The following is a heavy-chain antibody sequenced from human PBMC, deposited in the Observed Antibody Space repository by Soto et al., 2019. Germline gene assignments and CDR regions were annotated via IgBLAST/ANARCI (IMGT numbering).Heavy chain of an antibody. Sequence: PSETLSLTCAVNGGSFMEYYCSWRRQPPCKWLEWIVEINQSGTTHYNPSLKKRINISIDTSKNQFSLNLTSVTAADTATYYCARDIITVIGREIYYYFGMDVWGQGTTVTVSS. V-gene: IGHV4-34*01. CDR1: GGSFMEYY. CDR3: ARDIITVIGREIYYYFGMDV. J-gene: IGHJ6*02. CDR2: INQSGTT. D-gene: IGHD3-22*01.